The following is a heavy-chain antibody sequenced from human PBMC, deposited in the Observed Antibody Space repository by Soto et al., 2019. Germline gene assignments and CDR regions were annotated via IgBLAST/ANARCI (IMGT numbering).Heavy chain of an antibody. Sequence: PSETLSLTCTVSGRSISSSSYYWVWFRQPPGKGLEWIGSIYYSGSTYYNPSLKSRVTISVDTSKNQFSLKLSSVTAADTAVYYCARSMTTVVTLDYWGQGTLVTVS. CDR3: ARSMTTVVTLDY. CDR1: GRSISSSSYY. D-gene: IGHD4-17*01. J-gene: IGHJ4*02. V-gene: IGHV4-39*01. CDR2: IYYSGST.